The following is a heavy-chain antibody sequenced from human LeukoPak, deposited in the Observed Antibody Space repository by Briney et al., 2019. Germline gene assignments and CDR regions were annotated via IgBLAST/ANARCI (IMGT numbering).Heavy chain of an antibody. CDR3: ARVRLPNYYYYYYMDV. J-gene: IGHJ6*03. Sequence: SETLSLTCDVYGGSFSGYYWSWIRQPPGKGLEWIGEINHSGSTNYNPSLKSRVTISVDTSKNQFSLKLSSVTAADTAVYYCARVRLPNYYYYYYMDVWGKGTTVTVSS. CDR2: INHSGST. V-gene: IGHV4-34*01. CDR1: GGSFSGYY.